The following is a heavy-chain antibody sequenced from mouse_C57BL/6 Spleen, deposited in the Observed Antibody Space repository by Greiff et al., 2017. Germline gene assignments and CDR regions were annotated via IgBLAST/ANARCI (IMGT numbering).Heavy chain of an antibody. D-gene: IGHD2-4*01. Sequence: QVQLQQSGAELARPGASVKLSCKASGYTFTSYGISWVKQRTGQGLEWIGEIYPRSGNTYYIEKFKGKATLTADKSSSTAYMELRSLTSEDSAVYFCARRGDYDVNYAMDYWGQGTSVTVSS. CDR3: ARRGDYDVNYAMDY. CDR1: GYTFTSYG. J-gene: IGHJ4*01. CDR2: IYPRSGNT. V-gene: IGHV1-81*01.